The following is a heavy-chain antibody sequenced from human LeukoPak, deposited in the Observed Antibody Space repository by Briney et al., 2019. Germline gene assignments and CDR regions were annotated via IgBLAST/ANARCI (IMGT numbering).Heavy chain of an antibody. Sequence: GGSLRLSCAASGFTFGDYEMHWVRQAPGKGLEWLSHLSSSGYITFYADSVKRRFTISRENAKNSLHLNMNTLGVEDTPVYYCARADDYWSGYHFDHWGDGTLFTVSS. CDR1: GFTFGDYE. D-gene: IGHD3-3*01. V-gene: IGHV3-48*03. CDR2: LSSSGYIT. CDR3: ARADDYWSGYHFDH. J-gene: IGHJ4*01.